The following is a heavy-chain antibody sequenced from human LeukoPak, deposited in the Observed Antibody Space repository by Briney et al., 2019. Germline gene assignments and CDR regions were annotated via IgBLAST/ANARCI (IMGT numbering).Heavy chain of an antibody. Sequence: PGGPLRLSCAASGFTFSSYWMSWVRQTPGKGLEWVANINQDGGAKYYVDSVRGRFTISRDNAKNSLYLQMNSLRAEDTAVYYCARVSPGYDGSKGFDYWGQGTLVTVSS. V-gene: IGHV3-7*01. D-gene: IGHD3-10*01. CDR2: INQDGGAK. J-gene: IGHJ4*02. CDR1: GFTFSSYW. CDR3: ARVSPGYDGSKGFDY.